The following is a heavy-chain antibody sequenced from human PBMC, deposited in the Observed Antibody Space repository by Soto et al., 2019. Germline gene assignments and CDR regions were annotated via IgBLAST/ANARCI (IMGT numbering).Heavy chain of an antibody. CDR2: ISAYNGNT. CDR3: ARVVIDDSSGYYYEAGYFDY. J-gene: IGHJ4*02. D-gene: IGHD3-22*01. Sequence: ASVKVSCKASGYTFTSYGISWVRQAPGQGLEWMGWISAYNGNTNYAQKLQGRVTMTTDTSTSTAYMELRSLRSDDTAVYYCARVVIDDSSGYYYEAGYFDYWGQGTLVTVSS. V-gene: IGHV1-18*01. CDR1: GYTFTSYG.